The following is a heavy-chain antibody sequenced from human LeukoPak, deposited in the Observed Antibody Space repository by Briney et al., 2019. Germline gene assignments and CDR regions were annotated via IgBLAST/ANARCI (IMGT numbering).Heavy chain of an antibody. CDR3: ASSGWFSYYYYYMDV. V-gene: IGHV1-69*13. Sequence: ASVKVSCKASGGTFSSYAISWVRQAPGQGLEWMGGIIPIFGTANYAQKFQGRVTITADESTSTAYMELSSLRSEDTAVYYCASSGWFSYYYYYMDVWGKGTTVTVSS. J-gene: IGHJ6*03. D-gene: IGHD6-19*01. CDR2: IIPIFGTA. CDR1: GGTFSSYA.